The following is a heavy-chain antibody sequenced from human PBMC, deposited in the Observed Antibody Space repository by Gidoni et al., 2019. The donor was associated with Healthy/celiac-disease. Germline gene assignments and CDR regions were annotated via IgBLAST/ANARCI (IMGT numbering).Heavy chain of an antibody. CDR2: IKSKTDGGTT. Sequence: VQLVESGGGLVKPGGSRRLSCAASGFTFSNAWMSWVRQAPGKGLEWVGRIKSKTDGGTTDYAATVKGRFTISRDDSKNTLYLQMNSLKTEDTAVYYCTTERSYYYGMDVWGQGTTVTVSS. J-gene: IGHJ6*02. CDR3: TTERSYYYGMDV. CDR1: GFTFSNAW. V-gene: IGHV3-15*01.